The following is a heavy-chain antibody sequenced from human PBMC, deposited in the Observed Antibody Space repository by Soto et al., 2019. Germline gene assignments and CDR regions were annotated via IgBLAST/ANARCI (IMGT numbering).Heavy chain of an antibody. CDR2: IYYSGST. Sequence: SETLSLTCTVSGGSISSSSYYWGWIRQPPGKGLEWIGSIYYSGSTYYNPSLKSRVTISVDTSKNQFSLKLSSVTAADTAVYYCVVTWSSSTSWGGYYGMDVWGQGTTVTVSS. CDR1: GGSISSSSYY. J-gene: IGHJ6*02. D-gene: IGHD6-6*01. CDR3: VVTWSSSTSWGGYYGMDV. V-gene: IGHV4-39*01.